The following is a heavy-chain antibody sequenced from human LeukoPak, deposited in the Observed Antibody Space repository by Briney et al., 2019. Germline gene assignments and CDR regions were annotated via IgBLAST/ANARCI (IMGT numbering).Heavy chain of an antibody. V-gene: IGHV4-34*01. CDR3: AREGRRWLQPQLDY. Sequence: SETLSLTCAVYGGSFSGYYWSWIRQPPGKGLEWIGEISQSGNTKYNPSLKSRVTISVDTSKNQFSLKLSSVTAADTAVYYCAREGRRWLQPQLDYWGQGTLVTVSS. CDR1: GGSFSGYY. CDR2: ISQSGNT. D-gene: IGHD5-24*01. J-gene: IGHJ4*02.